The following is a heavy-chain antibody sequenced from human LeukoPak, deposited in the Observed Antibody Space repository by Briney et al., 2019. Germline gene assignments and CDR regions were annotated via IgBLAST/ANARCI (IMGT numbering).Heavy chain of an antibody. Sequence: GASVKVSCKASGYTFTGYYVRWVRQAPGQGLEWMGWINPNSGGTNYAQKFQGRVTMTRDTSISTACMELSRLRSDDTAVYYCAREMERGYDWFDYWGQGTLVTVSS. D-gene: IGHD5-12*01. CDR1: GYTFTGYY. CDR2: INPNSGGT. CDR3: AREMERGYDWFDY. V-gene: IGHV1-2*02. J-gene: IGHJ4*02.